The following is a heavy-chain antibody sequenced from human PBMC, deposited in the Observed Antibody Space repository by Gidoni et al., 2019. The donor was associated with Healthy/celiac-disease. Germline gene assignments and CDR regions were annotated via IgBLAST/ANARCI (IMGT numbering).Heavy chain of an antibody. V-gene: IGHV1-69*01. CDR3: ARGGDRRYCISTSCLPFDY. J-gene: IGHJ4*02. CDR2: IIPIFGTA. D-gene: IGHD2-2*01. CDR1: GGTFSSYA. Sequence: QVQLVQSGAEVKKPGSSVKVSCKASGGTFSSYAISWVRQAPGQGLEWMGGIIPIFGTANYAQKFQGRVTITADESTSTAYMELSSLRSEDTAVYYCARGGDRRYCISTSCLPFDYWGQGTLVTVSS.